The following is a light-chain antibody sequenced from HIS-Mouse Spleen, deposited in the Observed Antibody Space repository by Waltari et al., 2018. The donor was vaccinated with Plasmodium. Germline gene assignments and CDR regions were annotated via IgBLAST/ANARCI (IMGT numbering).Light chain of an antibody. J-gene: IGLJ3*02. CDR2: EDS. CDR1: ALPNKY. Sequence: SYELTQPPSVSVSPGQTARITSSGAALPNKYAYWYQQKSGQAPVLVIYEDSKRPSGIPERCSGSSSGTMATLTISGAQVEDEADYYCYSTDSSGNHRVFGGGTKLTVL. V-gene: IGLV3-10*01. CDR3: YSTDSSGNHRV.